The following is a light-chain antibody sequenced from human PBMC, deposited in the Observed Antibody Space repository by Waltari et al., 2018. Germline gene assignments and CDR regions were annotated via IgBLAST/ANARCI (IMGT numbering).Light chain of an antibody. V-gene: IGKV3D-15*01. CDR2: GTS. Sequence: IVMTQSPATLSLSPGESATLSCRASQCVRSTFAWFQQKPGQPPRLLIYGTSTRATGIPARFTGSGSGTEFSLTISSLQPEDFATYYCQQYDYWPWTFGQGTRVETK. J-gene: IGKJ1*01. CDR1: QCVRST. CDR3: QQYDYWPWT.